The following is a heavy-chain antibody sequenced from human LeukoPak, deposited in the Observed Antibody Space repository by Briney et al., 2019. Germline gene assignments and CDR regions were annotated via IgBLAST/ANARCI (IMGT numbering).Heavy chain of an antibody. CDR2: ISSSGSTI. CDR3: ARFRALGSFDY. J-gene: IGHJ4*02. V-gene: IGHV3-48*03. D-gene: IGHD1-26*01. CDR1: GFTFSSYE. Sequence: GGSLRLSCAASGFTFSSYEMNWVRQAPGKGLEWVSYISSSGSTIYYADSVKGRFTISRDNAKNSLYLQMNSLRAEDTAVYYCARFRALGSFDYWGQGTLVTVSS.